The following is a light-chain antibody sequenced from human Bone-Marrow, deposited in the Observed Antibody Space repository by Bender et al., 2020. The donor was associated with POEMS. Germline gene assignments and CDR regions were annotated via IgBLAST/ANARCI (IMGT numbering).Light chain of an antibody. CDR3: SSYTSSSTLTV. CDR2: DVN. J-gene: IGLJ1*01. V-gene: IGLV2-14*03. CDR1: SSDIGFSGL. Sequence: QSALTQPRSVSGSPGQSVTISCTGTSSDIGFSGLVSWYQHHPGKAPKLMIYDVNNRPSGVSNRFSGSKSGNTASLTISGLQPEDEADYYCSSYTSSSTLTVFGTGTQVTVL.